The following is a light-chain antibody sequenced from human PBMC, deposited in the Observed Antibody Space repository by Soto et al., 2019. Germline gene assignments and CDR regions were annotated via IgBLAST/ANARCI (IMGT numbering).Light chain of an antibody. CDR2: LNSDGSH. V-gene: IGLV4-69*01. CDR3: QTWGTGIVV. Sequence: QPVLTQSPSASASLGASVNLTCTLTSGHSNVIAWHQQQPEKGPRYLMKLNSDGSHSRGDGIPDRFSGSSSGAERYLTISSLQSEDEAEYYCQTWGTGIVVFGGGTKVTVL. CDR1: SGHSNV. J-gene: IGLJ2*01.